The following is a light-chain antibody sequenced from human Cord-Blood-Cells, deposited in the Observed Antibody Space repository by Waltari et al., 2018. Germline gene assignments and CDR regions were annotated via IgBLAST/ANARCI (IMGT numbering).Light chain of an antibody. CDR3: QQYYSTPPT. Sequence: DIVMTQSPDSLAVSLGERDTINCKSSQSVLYSSNNKNYLAWYQQKPGQPPKLLIYWASTRESGVPDRFSGSGSGTDFTLTISSLQAEYVAVYYCQQYYSTPPTFGQGTKVEIK. CDR2: WAS. CDR1: QSVLYSSNNKNY. V-gene: IGKV4-1*01. J-gene: IGKJ1*01.